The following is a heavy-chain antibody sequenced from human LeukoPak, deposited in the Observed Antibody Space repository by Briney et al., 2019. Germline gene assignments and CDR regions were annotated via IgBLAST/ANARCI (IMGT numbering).Heavy chain of an antibody. J-gene: IGHJ4*02. Sequence: PGGSLRLSCVASGFIVSSNYLNWVRQAPGKGLEWLSIIYVGDNVYYADSVKGRFTVSRDNAKDSLYLQMNSLRAEDTAVYYCARALTTLTYEGYWGQGTLVTVSS. CDR3: ARALTTLTYEGY. V-gene: IGHV3-66*01. CDR2: IYVGDNV. CDR1: GFIVSSNY. D-gene: IGHD1-1*01.